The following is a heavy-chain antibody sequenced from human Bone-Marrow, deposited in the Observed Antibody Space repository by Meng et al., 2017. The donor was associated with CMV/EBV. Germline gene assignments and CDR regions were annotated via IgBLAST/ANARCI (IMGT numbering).Heavy chain of an antibody. V-gene: IGHV1-8*03. D-gene: IGHD3-9*01. J-gene: IGHJ6*02. CDR1: GYTFTGYY. CDR3: ESSQFDILTCYFHYGMDV. Sequence: ASVKVSCKASGYTFTGYYMHWVRQATGQGLEWMGWMNPNSGNTGYAQKFQGRVTITRKTSIRTASMELSSLRSEDTAVYYCESSQFDILTCYFHYGMDVWGQGTTVTVSS. CDR2: MNPNSGNT.